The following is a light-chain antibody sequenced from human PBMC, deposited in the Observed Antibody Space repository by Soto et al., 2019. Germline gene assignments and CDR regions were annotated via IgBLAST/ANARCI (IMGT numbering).Light chain of an antibody. CDR2: EVS. CDR3: SSYTRSSTLV. V-gene: IGLV2-18*02. Sequence: QSALTQPPSVSGSPGQSVTISCTGTTSDIGSYNRVSWYQQPPGTAPKLIIYEVSNRPSGVPDRFSGSKSGNTASLTISGLQAEDEADYYCSSYTRSSTLVFGGGTKVTVL. J-gene: IGLJ2*01. CDR1: TSDIGSYNR.